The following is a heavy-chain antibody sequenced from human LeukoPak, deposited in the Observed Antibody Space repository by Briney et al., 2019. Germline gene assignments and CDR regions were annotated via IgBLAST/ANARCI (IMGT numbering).Heavy chain of an antibody. D-gene: IGHD5-12*01. V-gene: IGHV4-59*01. CDR3: ARHSSGYDEIDY. J-gene: IGHJ4*02. CDR1: GGSISSYY. CDR2: IYYSEST. Sequence: PSETLSLTCTVSGGSISSYYWSWIRQPPGKGLEWIGYIYYSESTNYNPSLKSRVTISVDTSKNQFSLKLSSVTAADTAVYYCARHSSGYDEIDYWGQGTLVTVSS.